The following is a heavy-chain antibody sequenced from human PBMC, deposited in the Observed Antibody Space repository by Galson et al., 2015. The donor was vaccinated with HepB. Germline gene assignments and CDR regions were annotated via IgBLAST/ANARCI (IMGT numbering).Heavy chain of an antibody. CDR3: AGDWTLLGYFDS. V-gene: IGHV3-53*01. CDR1: GFTVSSNY. CDR2: IYSGGDT. J-gene: IGHJ4*02. D-gene: IGHD2-21*01. Sequence: SLRLSCAASGFTVSSNYMNWVRQAPGKGLEWVSLIYSGGDTYYAESVKGRFNVSRDNSKNTLYLQMNGLRAEDTAVYYCAGDWTLLGYFDSWGQGTLVTVSS.